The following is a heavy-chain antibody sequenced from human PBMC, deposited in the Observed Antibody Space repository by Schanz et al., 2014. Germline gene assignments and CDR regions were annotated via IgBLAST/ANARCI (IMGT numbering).Heavy chain of an antibody. J-gene: IGHJ4*01. V-gene: IGHV3-30*04. CDR1: GFTLSSYA. Sequence: QVQLVESGGGVVQPGRSLRLSCAAYGFTLSSYAIHWFRQPAGKGLEWVAVIWNNGVTKYYADSVKGRFTISRDNAKNTLYLQMNSLRAEDTAVYYCAREQIMAAAGLVDYWGHGTLVTVSS. CDR2: IWNNGVTK. CDR3: AREQIMAAAGLVDY. D-gene: IGHD6-13*01.